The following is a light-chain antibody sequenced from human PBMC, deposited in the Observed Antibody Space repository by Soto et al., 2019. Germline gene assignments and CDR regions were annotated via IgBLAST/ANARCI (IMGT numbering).Light chain of an antibody. J-gene: IGKJ4*01. CDR2: DAF. CDR1: QSVSSY. V-gene: IGKV3-11*01. Sequence: EIVLTQSPATLSLSPGERATLSCRASQSVSSYLAWYQQQPGQAPRLLIYDAFNRATGIPARFSGSGSGTDFTLTISSLEPEDVAVYYCQQRSNWPRGTFGGGTKVEIK. CDR3: QQRSNWPRGT.